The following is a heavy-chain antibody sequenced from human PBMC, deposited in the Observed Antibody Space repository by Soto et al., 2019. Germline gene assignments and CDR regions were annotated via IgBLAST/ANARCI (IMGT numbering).Heavy chain of an antibody. Sequence: PSETLSLTCTVSGGSISSGGYYWSWIRQHPGKGLEWIGYIYYSGSTYYNPSLKSRVTISVDTSKNQFSLKLSSVTAADTAVYYCARVSGRGSIESPGKYYFDYWGQGTLVTVSS. CDR1: GGSISSGGYY. CDR3: ARVSGRGSIESPGKYYFDY. V-gene: IGHV4-31*03. J-gene: IGHJ4*02. D-gene: IGHD2-15*01. CDR2: IYYSGST.